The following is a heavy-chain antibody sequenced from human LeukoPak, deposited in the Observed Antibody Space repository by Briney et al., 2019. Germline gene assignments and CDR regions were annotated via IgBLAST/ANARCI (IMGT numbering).Heavy chain of an antibody. CDR3: ARDRYQWLAAHDAFDI. J-gene: IGHJ3*02. D-gene: IGHD6-19*01. CDR2: ISSSSSYI. V-gene: IGHV3-21*01. Sequence: PGGSLRLSCAATGFTFGNYGMNWVRQAPGKGLEWVSSISSSSSYIYYADSVKGRFTISRDNAKNSLYLQMNSLRAEDTAVYYCARDRYQWLAAHDAFDIWGQGTMVTVSS. CDR1: GFTFGNYG.